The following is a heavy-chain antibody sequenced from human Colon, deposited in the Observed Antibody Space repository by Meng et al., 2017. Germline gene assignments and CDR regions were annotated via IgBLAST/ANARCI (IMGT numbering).Heavy chain of an antibody. D-gene: IGHD3-10*01. CDR1: AFTFSDYY. Sequence: QVEVGGSGGGLVKPGGSLRLSCATSAFTFSDYYMSWIRQAPGKGLEWISYMSSDDSFIYYADSVKGRFTMSRDNAKNTLYLQMNSLRAEDTAVYYCGRDYYGIPDYWGQGTLVTVSS. J-gene: IGHJ4*02. CDR2: MSSDDSFI. CDR3: GRDYYGIPDY. V-gene: IGHV3-11*04.